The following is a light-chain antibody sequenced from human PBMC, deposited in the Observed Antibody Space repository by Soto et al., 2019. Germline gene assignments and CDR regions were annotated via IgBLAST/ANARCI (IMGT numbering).Light chain of an antibody. Sequence: EIVLTQSPGTLSLSPGKRATLSCRASQSVTSNFLAWYQQKPGQPPRLLIYGASTRATGIPARFSGSGSGTEFTLTISSLQSVDFAVYSCQQYNNWPWTFGQGTKVDIK. CDR2: GAS. V-gene: IGKV3-15*01. J-gene: IGKJ1*01. CDR3: QQYNNWPWT. CDR1: QSVTSN.